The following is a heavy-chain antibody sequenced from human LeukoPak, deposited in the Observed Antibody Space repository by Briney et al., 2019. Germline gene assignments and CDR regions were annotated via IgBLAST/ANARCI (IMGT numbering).Heavy chain of an antibody. Sequence: GGSLRLSCAASGFIFNRYWMHWVRHAPGKGLVWVSHINSDGRSTNYADSVKGRFTISRDNAKNTLYLQMNSLRAEDTAVYYCARDYDFDDYWGQGTLITVSS. J-gene: IGHJ4*02. D-gene: IGHD3-3*01. V-gene: IGHV3-74*01. CDR1: GFIFNRYW. CDR2: INSDGRST. CDR3: ARDYDFDDY.